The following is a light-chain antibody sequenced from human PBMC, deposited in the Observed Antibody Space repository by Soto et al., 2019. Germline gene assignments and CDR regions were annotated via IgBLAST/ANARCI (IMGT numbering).Light chain of an antibody. V-gene: IGLV1-51*01. CDR1: SSNIGNNY. J-gene: IGLJ2*01. CDR2: DNN. CDR3: GTWDSSLSAVV. Sequence: QAVVTQPPSVSAAPGHWVTISCSGSSSNIGNNYVSWYQQLPGTAPKLLIYDNNQRPLGIPGRFSGSTSGTSATLGITGLQTGDEADYYCGTWDSSLSAVVFGGGTQLTVL.